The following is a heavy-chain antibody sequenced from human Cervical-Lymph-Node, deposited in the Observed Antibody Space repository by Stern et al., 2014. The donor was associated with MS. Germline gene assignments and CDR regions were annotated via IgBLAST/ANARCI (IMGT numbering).Heavy chain of an antibody. CDR3: ARVRAISSYFDY. J-gene: IGHJ4*02. CDR2: TYYRSRWYN. Sequence: QVQLQQSGPGLEKPSQTLSLTCDISGDSVSSKSADWFWLRQSQSRGLEWLGRTYYRSRWYNDYSVSVKSRITIIPDTSKNQFSLQLNSVTPEDTAVYYCARVRAISSYFDYWGQGTLVTVSS. V-gene: IGHV6-1*01. D-gene: IGHD3-3*02. CDR1: GDSVSSKSAD.